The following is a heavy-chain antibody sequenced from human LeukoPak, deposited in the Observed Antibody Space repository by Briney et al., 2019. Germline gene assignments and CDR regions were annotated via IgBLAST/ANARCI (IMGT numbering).Heavy chain of an antibody. V-gene: IGHV4-39*07. CDR2: FHYSGTT. CDR1: GGSFSSSTYY. J-gene: IGHJ4*02. Sequence: SETLSLTCTVSGGSFSSSTYYWAWIRQPPGKGLEWIGSFHYSGTTYYNPSLKSRATISVDTSKNQFSLKLSSVTAADTAVYYCARGMDTAMTQPVDYWGQGTLVTVSS. CDR3: ARGMDTAMTQPVDY. D-gene: IGHD5-18*01.